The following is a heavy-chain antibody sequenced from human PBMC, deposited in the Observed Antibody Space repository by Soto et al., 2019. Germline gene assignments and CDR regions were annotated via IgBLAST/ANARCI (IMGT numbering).Heavy chain of an antibody. CDR1: GFTFTSYA. V-gene: IGHV3-23*01. D-gene: IGHD1-26*01. Sequence: LRLSCAASGFTFTSYAMSWVRQAPGKGLEWVSGISASGGRTYYADSVKGRFTISRDNSKNTMYLQMNSLRVEDTAVYKCAKDWDLLTAFDLWGQGTMVTVSS. J-gene: IGHJ3*01. CDR3: AKDWDLLTAFDL. CDR2: ISASGGRT.